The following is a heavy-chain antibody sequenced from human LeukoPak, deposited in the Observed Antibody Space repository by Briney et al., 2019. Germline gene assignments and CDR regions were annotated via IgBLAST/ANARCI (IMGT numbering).Heavy chain of an antibody. V-gene: IGHV4-59*08. CDR2: IYHRGST. CDR3: VRHAATRHNYGMDV. Sequence: SETLSLTCTVSGGSISYYYWSWIRQPPGKGLEWIGHIYHRGSTNYSPSFKSQVNISVDTSKNHFSLYLSSVTAADTAVYYCVRHAATRHNYGMDVWGQGTTVTVSS. J-gene: IGHJ6*02. CDR1: GGSISYYY. D-gene: IGHD6-13*01.